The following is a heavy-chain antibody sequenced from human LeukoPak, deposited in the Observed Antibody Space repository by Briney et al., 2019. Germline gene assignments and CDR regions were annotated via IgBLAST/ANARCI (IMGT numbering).Heavy chain of an antibody. Sequence: GGSLRLSCAASGFTFSSNGMHWVRQAPGKGPEWVAVIWYDGSKKYYGDSVKGRFTVSRDNSKNTLYLQMNSLRAEDTAVYYCARDGDSSSWFDYWGQGTLVTVSS. D-gene: IGHD6-13*01. CDR1: GFTFSSNG. V-gene: IGHV3-33*01. CDR3: ARDGDSSSWFDY. J-gene: IGHJ4*02. CDR2: IWYDGSKK.